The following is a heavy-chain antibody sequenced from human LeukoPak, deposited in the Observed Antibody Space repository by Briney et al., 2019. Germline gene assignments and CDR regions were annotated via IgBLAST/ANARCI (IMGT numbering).Heavy chain of an antibody. V-gene: IGHV4-31*03. D-gene: IGHD3-22*01. J-gene: IGHJ4*02. CDR3: ASRYYYDSSGYTTTGDY. Sequence: SETLSLTCTVSGGSISSGGYYWSWIRQHPGKGLEWIGYIYYSGSTYYNPSLKSRVTISVDTSKNQFSLKLSSVTAADTAVYYCASRYYYDSSGYTTTGDYWGQGTLVTVSS. CDR1: GGSISSGGYY. CDR2: IYYSGST.